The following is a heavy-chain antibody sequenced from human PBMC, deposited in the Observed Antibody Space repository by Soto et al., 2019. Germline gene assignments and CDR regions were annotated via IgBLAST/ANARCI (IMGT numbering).Heavy chain of an antibody. CDR1: GGTFSSYG. V-gene: IGHV1-69*13. D-gene: IGHD5-18*01. CDR3: ARDRDSALVPGDYYYFGMDV. CDR2: IIPIFDRA. J-gene: IGHJ6*02. Sequence: SVKVSCKASGGTFSSYGISWVRQAPGQGLEWMGGIIPIFDRANYAQKFQGGVTITAGESTSTTYMELSSLRSEDTAVYYCARDRDSALVPGDYYYFGMDVWGQGTTVTVSS.